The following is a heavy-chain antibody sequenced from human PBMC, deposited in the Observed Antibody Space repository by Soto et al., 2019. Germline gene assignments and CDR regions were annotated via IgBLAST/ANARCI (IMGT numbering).Heavy chain of an antibody. CDR1: GFTFSSYS. Sequence: EVQLVESGGGLVKPGGSLRLSCAASGFTFSSYSMNWVRQAPGKGLEWVSSISSSSSYIYYADSVKGRFTISRDNSKNTLYLQMNSLRAEDTAVYYCAKERVDNWFDPWGQGTLVTVSS. CDR3: AKERVDNWFDP. V-gene: IGHV3-21*04. J-gene: IGHJ5*02. CDR2: ISSSSSYI. D-gene: IGHD2-15*01.